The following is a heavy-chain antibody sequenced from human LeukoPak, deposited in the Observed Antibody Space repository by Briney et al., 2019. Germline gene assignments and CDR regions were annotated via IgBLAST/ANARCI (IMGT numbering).Heavy chain of an antibody. D-gene: IGHD3-10*01. CDR3: VRDGGYYGPDS. J-gene: IGHJ4*02. Sequence: GGSLRLSCAASGFTISFYWMSWVRQAPVKGLEWVANINQVASEKNYVDSVKGRFTISRDNAKNSLYLQMNSVRAEDTAMYYCVRDGGYYGPDSWGQGALVSVSS. CDR1: GFTISFYW. CDR2: INQVASEK. V-gene: IGHV3-7*04.